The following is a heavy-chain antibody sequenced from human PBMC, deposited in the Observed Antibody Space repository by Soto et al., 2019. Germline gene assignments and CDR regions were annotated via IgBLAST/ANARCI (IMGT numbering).Heavy chain of an antibody. CDR1: GFTFSSYA. CDR3: ARERDGYY. J-gene: IGHJ4*02. V-gene: IGHV3-30-3*01. D-gene: IGHD3-10*01. CDR2: ISYDGSNK. Sequence: QVQLVESGGGVVQPGRSLRLSCAASGFTFSSYAMHWVRQAPGKGLEWVAVISYDGSNKYYADSVKGRFTISRDNSKNTLYLQMNSLRAEDTALYYCARERDGYYWGQGTLVTVSS.